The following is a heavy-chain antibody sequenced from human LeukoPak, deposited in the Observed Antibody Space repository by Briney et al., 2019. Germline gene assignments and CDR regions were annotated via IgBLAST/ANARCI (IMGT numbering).Heavy chain of an antibody. CDR1: GYTFTGYY. D-gene: IGHD3-22*01. Sequence: ASVKASCKASGYTFTGYYMHWVRQAPGQGLEWMGWINPNSGGTNYAQKFQGRVTMTRDTSISTAYMELSRLRSDDTAVYYCAREGTDYYDSSGCLDYWGQGTLVTVSS. CDR3: AREGTDYYDSSGCLDY. V-gene: IGHV1-2*02. CDR2: INPNSGGT. J-gene: IGHJ4*02.